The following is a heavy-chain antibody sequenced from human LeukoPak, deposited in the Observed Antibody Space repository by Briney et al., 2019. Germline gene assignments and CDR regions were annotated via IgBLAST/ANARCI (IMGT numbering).Heavy chain of an antibody. J-gene: IGHJ4*02. D-gene: IGHD6-19*01. CDR1: GYTFTSYA. CDR3: ARDGYSSGWYYFDY. V-gene: IGHV7-4-1*02. CDR2: INTNTGNP. Sequence: GASVKVSCKASGYTFTSYAMNWVRQAPGQGLEWTGWINTNTGNPTYAQGFTGRFVFSLDTSVSTAYLQISSLKAEDTAVYYCARDGYSSGWYYFDYWGQGTLVTVSS.